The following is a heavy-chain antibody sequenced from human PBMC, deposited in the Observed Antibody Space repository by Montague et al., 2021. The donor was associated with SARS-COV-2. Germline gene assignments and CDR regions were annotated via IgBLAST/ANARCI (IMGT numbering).Heavy chain of an antibody. CDR1: GLTFSSYD. CDR2: VDTAGDP. Sequence: SLILSCAASGLTFSSYDFHWVRQGTVKGLEWVSAVDTAGDPYYAXSVKGRFTISRENAKNYVYLQLDSLRAGDTAVYYCARGVKSTIRGIITKRTPLPRGNMDVWGQGTAVSVSS. V-gene: IGHV3-13*05. D-gene: IGHD3-10*01. J-gene: IGHJ6*02. CDR3: ARGVKSTIRGIITKRTPLPRGNMDV.